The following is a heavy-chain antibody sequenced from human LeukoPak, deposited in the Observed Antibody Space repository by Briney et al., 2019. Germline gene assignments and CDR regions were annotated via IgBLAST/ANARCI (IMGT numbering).Heavy chain of an antibody. J-gene: IGHJ4*02. D-gene: IGHD1-26*01. CDR3: GKEGRGMGAATINY. V-gene: IGHV3-23*01. Sequence: GGSLRLSCAASGFTFSNYAMSCVRHAPAKGLEWVSGISGSGGSTYYADSVGRFSISRDTSKNTLYLQMTSLRAEDTAVYYCGKEGRGMGAATINYWGQGTLVTVSS. CDR1: GFTFSNYA. CDR2: ISGSGGST.